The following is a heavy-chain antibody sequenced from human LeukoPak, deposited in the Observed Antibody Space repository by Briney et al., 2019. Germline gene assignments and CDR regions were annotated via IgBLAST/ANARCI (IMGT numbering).Heavy chain of an antibody. CDR1: GFTFDDYA. D-gene: IGHD6-19*01. V-gene: IGHV3-9*03. CDR2: ISCASGSI. Sequence: SLRLSCAASGFTFDDYAMHWVRQAPGKGLEWVSGISCASGSIGYADSVKGRFTISRDNAKNSLYLQMDSLRAEDMALYYCAKASSRSFSSGYYGNAFDIWGQGTMVTVSS. CDR3: AKASSRSFSSGYYGNAFDI. J-gene: IGHJ3*02.